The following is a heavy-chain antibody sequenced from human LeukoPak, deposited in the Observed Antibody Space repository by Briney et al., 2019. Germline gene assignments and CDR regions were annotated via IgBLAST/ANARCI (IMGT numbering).Heavy chain of an antibody. J-gene: IGHJ4*02. D-gene: IGHD3-9*01. CDR2: IYHGGST. CDR3: ARLADYYDILTGYYTQYYFDY. Sequence: PSETLSLTCAVSGYSISSGYYWGWIRQPPGQGLEWIGSIYHGGSTFYNPSLKSRLTISVDTSKNQFSLKLSSVTAADTAVYYCARLADYYDILTGYYTQYYFDYWGQGTLVTVSS. CDR1: GYSISSGYY. V-gene: IGHV4-38-2*01.